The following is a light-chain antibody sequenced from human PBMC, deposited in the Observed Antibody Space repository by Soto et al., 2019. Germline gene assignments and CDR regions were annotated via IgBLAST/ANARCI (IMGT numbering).Light chain of an antibody. J-gene: IGKJ2*01. CDR3: QQYNNWPRT. V-gene: IGKV3-15*01. CDR2: GAS. Sequence: ETVMTQSPATLSVSPGERATLSCRASQSISSDLAWYQQKPGQAPRLLIYGASTTATGIPGRLSGSGSVREFTLTISSLQSEDVAVYYCQQYNNWPRTFGKGTKLEIK. CDR1: QSISSD.